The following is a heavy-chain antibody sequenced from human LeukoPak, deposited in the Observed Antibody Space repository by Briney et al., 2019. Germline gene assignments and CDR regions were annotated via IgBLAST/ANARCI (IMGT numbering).Heavy chain of an antibody. Sequence: PSETLSLTCTVSAYSISSAYYWGWIRQPPGKGLEWIGSIYYSGSTYYNPSLKSRVTISVDTSKNQFSLKLSSVTAADTAVYYCATRPGHYYDRGDAFDIWGQGTMVTVSS. V-gene: IGHV4-38-2*02. J-gene: IGHJ3*02. CDR3: ATRPGHYYDRGDAFDI. CDR2: IYYSGST. D-gene: IGHD3-22*01. CDR1: AYSISSAYY.